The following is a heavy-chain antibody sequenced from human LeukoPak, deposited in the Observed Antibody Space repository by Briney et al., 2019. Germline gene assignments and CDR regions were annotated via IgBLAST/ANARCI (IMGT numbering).Heavy chain of an antibody. CDR1: GASISNSNW. CDR3: LYGGNSGDWLY. D-gene: IGHD4-23*01. CDR2: IFHGGSA. Sequence: SGTLSLTCTVSGASISNSNWWSWVRQPPGKGLEWIGEIFHGGSANYNPSLKSRVTISVDKSKNQFSLNQISVTAADTAVYYCLYGGNSGDWLYWGQGTLVTVSS. J-gene: IGHJ4*02. V-gene: IGHV4-4*02.